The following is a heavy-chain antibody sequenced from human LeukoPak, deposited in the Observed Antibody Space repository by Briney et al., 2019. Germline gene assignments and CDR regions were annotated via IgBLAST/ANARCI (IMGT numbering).Heavy chain of an antibody. J-gene: IGHJ4*02. CDR2: INHSGST. Sequence: PSETLSLTCAVYGGSFSGYYWSWIRQPPGKGLEWIGEINHSGSTNYNPSLKSRVTISVDTSKNQFSLKLSSVTAADTAVYYCARGRRWLQLLHFDYWGQGTLVTVSS. CDR3: ARGRRWLQLLHFDY. V-gene: IGHV4-34*01. D-gene: IGHD5-24*01. CDR1: GGSFSGYY.